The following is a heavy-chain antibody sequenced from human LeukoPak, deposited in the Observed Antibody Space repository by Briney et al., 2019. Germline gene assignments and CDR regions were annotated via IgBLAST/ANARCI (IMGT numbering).Heavy chain of an antibody. D-gene: IGHD2-2*01. J-gene: IGHJ6*02. V-gene: IGHV3-30*18. Sequence: GGSLRLSCAASGFTFSSYGMHWVRQAPGKGLEWVAVISYDGSNKYYADSVKGRFTISRDNSKNTLYLQMNSLRAEDTAVYYCAKEADSEYQLLYYCYGMDVRGQGTTVTVSS. CDR3: AKEADSEYQLLYYCYGMDV. CDR2: ISYDGSNK. CDR1: GFTFSSYG.